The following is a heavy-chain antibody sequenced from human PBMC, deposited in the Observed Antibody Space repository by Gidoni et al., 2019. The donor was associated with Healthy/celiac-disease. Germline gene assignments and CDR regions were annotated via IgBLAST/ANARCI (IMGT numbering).Heavy chain of an antibody. CDR3: YCSGGSCRDYGMDV. CDR2: IIPIFGTA. D-gene: IGHD2-15*01. V-gene: IGHV1-69*01. Sequence: QVQLVQSGAEVKKPGSSLKVSCKAYGCTFSSYAISWVRPVPGQGLEWMGGIIPIFGTANYAQKFQGRVTITADESTSTAYMELSSLRSEDTAVYYCYCSGGSCRDYGMDVWGQGTTVTVSS. J-gene: IGHJ6*02. CDR1: GCTFSSYA.